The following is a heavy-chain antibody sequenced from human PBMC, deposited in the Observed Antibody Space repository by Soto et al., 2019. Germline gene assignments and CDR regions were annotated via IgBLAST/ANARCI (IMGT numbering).Heavy chain of an antibody. CDR3: ARGVGYCSSTSGHTFDP. CDR2: VSAYNGNT. D-gene: IGHD2-2*02. CDR1: GYTFTSYG. Sequence: QVQLVQSGAEVKKPGASVKVSCKASGYTFTSYGISWVRQAPGQGLEWMGWVSAYNGNTNYAQKLQGRVTMTTDTSTSTAYMELRSLGSDDTAVYYCARGVGYCSSTSGHTFDPWGQGTLVTVSS. J-gene: IGHJ5*02. V-gene: IGHV1-18*01.